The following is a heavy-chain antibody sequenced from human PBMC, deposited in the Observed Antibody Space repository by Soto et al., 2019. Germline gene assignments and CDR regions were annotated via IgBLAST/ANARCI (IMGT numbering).Heavy chain of an antibody. CDR1: GGSISSSRYY. D-gene: IGHD5-18*01. CDR2: IYYSGST. CDR3: ARLRRGYSYGYYYYGMDV. V-gene: IGHV4-39*01. J-gene: IGHJ6*02. Sequence: SATLSLTCTVSGGSISSSRYYWGWIRQPPGKGLEWIGSIYYSGSTYYNPSLKSRVTISVDTSKNQFSLKLSSVTAADTAVYYCARLRRGYSYGYYYYGMDVWGQGTTVT.